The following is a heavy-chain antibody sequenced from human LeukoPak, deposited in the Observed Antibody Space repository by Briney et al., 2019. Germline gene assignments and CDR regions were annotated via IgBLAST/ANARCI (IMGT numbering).Heavy chain of an antibody. D-gene: IGHD1/OR15-1a*01. CDR3: ASITGTPIGDDY. V-gene: IGHV4-34*01. J-gene: IGHJ4*02. Sequence: PSETLSLTCAVYGGSFSGYYWSWIRQPAGKGLEWIGEINHSGSTNYNPSLKSRVTISVDTSKNQFSLKLSSVTAADTAVYYCASITGTPIGDDYWGQGTLVTVSS. CDR1: GGSFSGYY. CDR2: INHSGST.